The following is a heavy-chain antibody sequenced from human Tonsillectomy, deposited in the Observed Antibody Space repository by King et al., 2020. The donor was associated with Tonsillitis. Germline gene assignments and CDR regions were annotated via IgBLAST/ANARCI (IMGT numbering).Heavy chain of an antibody. Sequence: VQLVQSGAEVKKPGASVKVSCKASGYTFTSYYMHWVRQAPGQGLEWMGIINPSGGSTSYAQKFQGRVTMTRDTSTSTVYMELSSLRSEDTAVYYCARERIIMVRGVGRSNPYYYYYGMDVWGEGTTVTVSS. CDR2: INPSGGST. CDR3: ARERIIMVRGVGRSNPYYYYYGMDV. V-gene: IGHV1-46*03. J-gene: IGHJ6*04. D-gene: IGHD3-10*01. CDR1: GYTFTSYY.